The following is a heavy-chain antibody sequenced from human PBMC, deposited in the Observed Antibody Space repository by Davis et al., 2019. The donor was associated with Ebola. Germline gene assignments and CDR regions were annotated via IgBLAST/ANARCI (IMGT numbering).Heavy chain of an antibody. Sequence: AASVKVSCKASGYTFTSYYMHWVRQAPGQGLEWMGIINPSGGSTSYAQKFQGRVTMTEDKSTDKAYMELSSLRSEDTAVYYCAAGGLGGGFDVWGQGTMVTVSS. CDR3: AAGGLGGGFDV. D-gene: IGHD2-15*01. CDR1: GYTFTSYY. J-gene: IGHJ3*01. CDR2: INPSGGST. V-gene: IGHV1-46*01.